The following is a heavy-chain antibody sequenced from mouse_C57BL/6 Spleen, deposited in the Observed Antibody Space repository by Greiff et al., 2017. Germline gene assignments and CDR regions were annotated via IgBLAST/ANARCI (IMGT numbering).Heavy chain of an antibody. Sequence: EVKLMESGGGLVKPGGSLKLSCAASGFTFSSYAMSWVRQTPEKRLEWVATISDGGSYTYYPDNVKGRFTISRDNAKNNLYLQMSHLKSEDTAMYYCARDRDYGSTSYYFDYWGQGTTLTVSS. D-gene: IGHD1-1*01. J-gene: IGHJ2*01. CDR1: GFTFSSYA. CDR2: ISDGGSYT. V-gene: IGHV5-4*01. CDR3: ARDRDYGSTSYYFDY.